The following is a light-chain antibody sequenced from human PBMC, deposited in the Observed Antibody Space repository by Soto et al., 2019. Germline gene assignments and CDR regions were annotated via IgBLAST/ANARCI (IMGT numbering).Light chain of an antibody. Sequence: QSALTQPASVSGSPGQSITISCTGISSDGDDYKDVSWYQQHPGKAPKLMIYEVTYRPSGVSNRFSGSKSGNTASLTISGPQDEDEADYYCSSYTSTSTVFGTGTKLTVL. J-gene: IGLJ1*01. CDR3: SSYTSTSTV. CDR1: SSDGDDYKD. CDR2: EVT. V-gene: IGLV2-14*01.